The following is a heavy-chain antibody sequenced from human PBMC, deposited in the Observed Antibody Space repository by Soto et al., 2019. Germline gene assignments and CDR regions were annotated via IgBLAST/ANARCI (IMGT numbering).Heavy chain of an antibody. J-gene: IGHJ3*02. V-gene: IGHV4-30-2*01. CDR3: ARGGYSGYDFGAFDI. CDR1: AGSLSSSGYS. D-gene: IGHD5-12*01. CDR2: IYHSGST. Sequence: SETLSLTCAVSAGSLSSSGYSWSWIRQPPGKGLEWIGYIYHSGSTYYNPSLKSRVTISVDRSKNQFSLKLSSVTAADTAVYYCARGGYSGYDFGAFDIWGQGTMVTVSS.